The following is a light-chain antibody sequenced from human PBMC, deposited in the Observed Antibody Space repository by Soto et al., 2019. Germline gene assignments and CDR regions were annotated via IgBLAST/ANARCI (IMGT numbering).Light chain of an antibody. Sequence: EIVLTQSPGTLSFSPGERATLSCRASQSVSSNYLAWYQQKPGQAPRLLIYGASSRATGIPDRFSGSGSGTDFTLTISRLEPEDFAVYYCQHYGRSAYTFGQGTTLEIK. CDR1: QSVSSNY. J-gene: IGKJ2*01. CDR3: QHYGRSAYT. CDR2: GAS. V-gene: IGKV3-20*01.